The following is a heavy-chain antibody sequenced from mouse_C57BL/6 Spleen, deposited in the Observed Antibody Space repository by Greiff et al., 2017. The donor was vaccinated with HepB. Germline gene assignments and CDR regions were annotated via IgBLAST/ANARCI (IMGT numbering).Heavy chain of an antibody. D-gene: IGHD1-1*02. CDR2: IYPRSGNT. Sequence: VKLQESGAELARPGASVKLSCKASGYTFTSYGISWVKQRTGQGLEWIGEIYPRSGNTYYNEKFKGKATLTADKSSSTAYMELRSRTSEDSAVYFCARSGNGQFDYWGQGTTLTVSS. J-gene: IGHJ2*01. CDR3: ARSGNGQFDY. CDR1: GYTFTSYG. V-gene: IGHV1-81*01.